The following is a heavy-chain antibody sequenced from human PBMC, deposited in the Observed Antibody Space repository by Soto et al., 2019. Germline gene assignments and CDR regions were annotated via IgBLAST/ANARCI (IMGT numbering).Heavy chain of an antibody. J-gene: IGHJ6*02. Sequence: ASVKVSCKASGSTFTSYDINWVRQATGQGLEWMGWMNPNSVNTGYAQKFQGRVTMTRNTSISTAYMELSSLRSEDTAVYDCARYQLRHPARVGYYYYGMDDWGQGTTVTVSS. CDR3: ARYQLRHPARVGYYYYGMDD. CDR1: GSTFTSYD. V-gene: IGHV1-8*01. CDR2: MNPNSVNT. D-gene: IGHD2-2*01.